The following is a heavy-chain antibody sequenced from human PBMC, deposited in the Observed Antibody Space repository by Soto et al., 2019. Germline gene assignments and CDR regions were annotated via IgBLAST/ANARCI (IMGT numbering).Heavy chain of an antibody. V-gene: IGHV3-21*01. D-gene: IGHD6-13*01. J-gene: IGHJ6*02. CDR3: ARVQAAGTGYGMDV. Sequence: EVQLVESGGGLVKPGGSLRLSCAASGFTFSSYSMNWVRQAPGKGLEWVSSISSSSSYIYYADSVKGRFTISRDNAKNSLYLQMNSLRAEDTAVYYCARVQAAGTGYGMDVWGQGTTVTVSS. CDR2: ISSSSSYI. CDR1: GFTFSSYS.